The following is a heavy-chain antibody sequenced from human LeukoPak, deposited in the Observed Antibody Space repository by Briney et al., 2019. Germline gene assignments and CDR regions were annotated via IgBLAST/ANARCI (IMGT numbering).Heavy chain of an antibody. CDR2: ISGDGGST. D-gene: IGHD5-18*01. J-gene: IGHJ5*02. CDR1: GFTFDDYA. Sequence: GGSLRLSCAASGFTFDDYAMHWVRQAPGKGLEWVSLISGDGGSTYYADSVKGRFTISRDNSKNSLYLQMNSLRTEDTALYYCAKVRGRRGYSYGYGSWGQGTLVTVSS. V-gene: IGHV3-43*02. CDR3: AKVRGRRGYSYGYGS.